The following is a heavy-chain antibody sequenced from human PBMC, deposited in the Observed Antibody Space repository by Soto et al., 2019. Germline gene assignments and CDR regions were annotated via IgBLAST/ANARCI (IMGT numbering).Heavy chain of an antibody. Sequence: QLQLQESGSGLVKPSQTLSLTCAVSGGSISSGGYSWSWIRQPPGKGLEWIGYIYHSGSTYYNPSRKSRVTISVDRSTNQFSRKLSSVTAADTAVYYCASGQVVAAQHWGQGTLVTVSS. J-gene: IGHJ4*02. V-gene: IGHV4-30-2*01. CDR1: GGSISSGGYS. D-gene: IGHD2-15*01. CDR2: IYHSGST. CDR3: ASGQVVAAQH.